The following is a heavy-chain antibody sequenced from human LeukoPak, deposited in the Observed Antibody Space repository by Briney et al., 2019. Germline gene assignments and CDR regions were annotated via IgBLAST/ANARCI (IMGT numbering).Heavy chain of an antibody. V-gene: IGHV3-48*03. Sequence: PGGSLRLSCAASGFTFSSYEMNWVHQAPGKGLEWVSYISSSGSTIYYADSVKGRFTISRDNAKNSLYLQMNSLRAEDTAVYYCARSPNYKGYFDYWGQGTLVTVSS. J-gene: IGHJ4*02. CDR2: ISSSGSTI. D-gene: IGHD3-10*01. CDR3: ARSPNYKGYFDY. CDR1: GFTFSSYE.